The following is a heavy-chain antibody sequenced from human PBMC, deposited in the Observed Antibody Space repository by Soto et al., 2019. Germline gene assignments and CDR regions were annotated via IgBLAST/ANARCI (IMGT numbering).Heavy chain of an antibody. V-gene: IGHV5-51*01. CDR1: GYSFTSYW. Sequence: PGESLKIFCKGSGYSFTSYWIGWVRQMPGKGLEWMGIIYPGDSDTRYSPPFQGQVTISADKSISTAYLQWSSLKASDTAMYYCARSYYYDSSGYPHYWGQGTLVTVSS. CDR3: ARSYYYDSSGYPHY. CDR2: IYPGDSDT. J-gene: IGHJ4*02. D-gene: IGHD3-22*01.